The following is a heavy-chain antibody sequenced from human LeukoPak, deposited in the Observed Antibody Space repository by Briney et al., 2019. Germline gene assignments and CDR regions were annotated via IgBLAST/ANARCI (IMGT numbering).Heavy chain of an antibody. CDR2: IHHDGSEK. CDR1: GLTFSSSW. J-gene: IGHJ4*02. Sequence: PTGGSLRLSCAASGLTFSSSWMTWVRQVPGKGLEWVGNIHHDGSEKNYVDSVKGRFTISRDNAMNSMYLQMNSLRAEDTAVYYCARGTSAGGTWGQGTLVTVSS. D-gene: IGHD2-2*01. CDR3: ARGTSAGGT. V-gene: IGHV3-7*01.